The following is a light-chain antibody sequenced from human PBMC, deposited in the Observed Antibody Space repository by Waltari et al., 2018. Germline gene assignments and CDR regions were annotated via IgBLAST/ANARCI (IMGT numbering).Light chain of an antibody. Sequence: IVMTQSPGTLSVSPGHRASPSCSASETIYNFLAWYQQKPGQSPRLLIHGISTRAAGVPARFTGSGSGADFTLTIDSLQSDDFALYFCQQYFNWPLTFGQGTKVEI. CDR2: GIS. CDR3: QQYFNWPLT. J-gene: IGKJ1*01. CDR1: ETIYNF. V-gene: IGKV3-15*01.